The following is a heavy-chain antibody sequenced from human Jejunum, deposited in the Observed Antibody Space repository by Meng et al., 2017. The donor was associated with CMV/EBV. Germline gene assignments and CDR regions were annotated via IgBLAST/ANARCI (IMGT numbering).Heavy chain of an antibody. Sequence: FTLSTYGMHWVRQAPGKGLEWLAVISFDGSNKYYADSVKGRFTISRDNSKNTLYLQMNSLRAEDTAVYYCAKDGFDSSGYWYYFDYWGQGTLVTVSS. CDR2: ISFDGSNK. D-gene: IGHD3-22*01. V-gene: IGHV3-33*06. J-gene: IGHJ4*02. CDR3: AKDGFDSSGYWYYFDY. CDR1: FTLSTYG.